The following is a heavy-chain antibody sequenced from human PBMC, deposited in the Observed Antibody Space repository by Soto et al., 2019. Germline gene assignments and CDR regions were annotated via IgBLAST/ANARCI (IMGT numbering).Heavy chain of an antibody. Sequence: SETLSLTCTVSGGSISSSSYYWGWIRQPPGKGLEWIGSIYYSGSTYYNPSLKSRVTISVDTSKNQFSLKLSSVTAADTAVYYCARERTIFGVVIIGFFDYWGQGTLVTVSS. CDR1: GGSISSSSYY. J-gene: IGHJ4*02. D-gene: IGHD3-3*01. CDR3: ARERTIFGVVIIGFFDY. CDR2: IYYSGST. V-gene: IGHV4-39*02.